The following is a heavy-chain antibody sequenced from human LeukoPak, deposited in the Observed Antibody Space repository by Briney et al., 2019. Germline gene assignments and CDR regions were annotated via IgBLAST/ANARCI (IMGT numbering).Heavy chain of an antibody. Sequence: SETLSLTCTVSGGSISSGSYYWSWIRQPAGKGLEWIGRIYTSGSTNYNPSLKSRVTISVDTSKNQISLKLSSVTAADTAVYYCARAPNWNYAENYYFDSWGQGTLVTVSS. J-gene: IGHJ4*02. CDR1: GGSISSGSYY. D-gene: IGHD1-7*01. V-gene: IGHV4-61*02. CDR2: IYTSGST. CDR3: ARAPNWNYAENYYFDS.